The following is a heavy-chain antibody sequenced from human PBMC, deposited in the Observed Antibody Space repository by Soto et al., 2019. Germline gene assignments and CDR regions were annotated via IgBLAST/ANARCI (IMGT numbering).Heavy chain of an antibody. Sequence: SVKVSCKASGGTFSSYAISWVRQAPGQGLEWMGGIIPIFGTANYAQKFQGRVTITADESTSTAYMELSSLRSEDTAVYYCARDSPSIAVAGTLYNDWFDPWGQGTLVTVSS. V-gene: IGHV1-69*13. CDR1: GGTFSSYA. D-gene: IGHD6-19*01. J-gene: IGHJ5*02. CDR2: IIPIFGTA. CDR3: ARDSPSIAVAGTLYNDWFDP.